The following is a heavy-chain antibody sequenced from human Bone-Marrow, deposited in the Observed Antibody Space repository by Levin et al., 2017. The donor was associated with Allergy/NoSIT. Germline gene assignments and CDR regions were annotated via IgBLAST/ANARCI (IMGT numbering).Heavy chain of an antibody. Sequence: SETLSLTCAVSGGSFSGYYWTWIRQPPGKGLEWIGDILHSGRTNYNPSLKSRVTISVDTSKNQFSLRLNTVTAADTGVYYCARGADLGRPPFDPWGQGTLVTVSS. CDR2: ILHSGRT. V-gene: IGHV4-34*01. CDR1: GGSFSGYY. D-gene: IGHD3-10*01. J-gene: IGHJ5*02. CDR3: ARGADLGRPPFDP.